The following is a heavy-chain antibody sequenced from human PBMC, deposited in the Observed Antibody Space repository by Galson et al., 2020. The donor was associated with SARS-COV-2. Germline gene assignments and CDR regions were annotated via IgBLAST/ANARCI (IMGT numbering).Heavy chain of an antibody. CDR2: IYHSGST. V-gene: IGHV4-4*02. D-gene: IGHD2-2*01. CDR3: ARAAYQLLSAYAFDI. J-gene: IGHJ3*02. Sequence: SETLSLTCAVSGGSISSSNWWSWVRQPPGKGLEWIGEIYHSGSTNYNPSLKSRVTISVDKSKNQFSLKLSSVTAADTAVYYCARAAYQLLSAYAFDIWGQGTMVTVSS. CDR1: GGSISSSNW.